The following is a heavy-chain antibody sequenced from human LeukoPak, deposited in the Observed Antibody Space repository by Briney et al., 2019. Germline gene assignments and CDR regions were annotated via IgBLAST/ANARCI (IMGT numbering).Heavy chain of an antibody. Sequence: PGGSLRLSCAASGFTFSSYAMSWVRQPPGKGLEWIGEVNHSGSTNYNPSLKSRVTISVDTSKNQFSLKLSSVTAADTAVYYCARDRNYYDSSGYYPFDYWGQGTLVTVSS. J-gene: IGHJ4*02. CDR3: ARDRNYYDSSGYYPFDY. CDR2: VNHSGST. V-gene: IGHV4-34*01. CDR1: GFTFSSYA. D-gene: IGHD3-22*01.